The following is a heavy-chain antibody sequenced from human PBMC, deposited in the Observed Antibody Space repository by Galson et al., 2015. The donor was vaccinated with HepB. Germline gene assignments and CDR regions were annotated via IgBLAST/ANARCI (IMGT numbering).Heavy chain of an antibody. Sequence: SVKVSCKASGYTFTSYGISWVRQAPGQGLEWMGWISAYNGNTNYAQKLQGRVTMTTDTSTSTAYMELRSLRSDDTAVYYCATARLAYCGGDCYLDYWGQGTLVTVSS. CDR1: GYTFTSYG. J-gene: IGHJ4*02. V-gene: IGHV1-18*04. D-gene: IGHD2-21*02. CDR3: ATARLAYCGGDCYLDY. CDR2: ISAYNGNT.